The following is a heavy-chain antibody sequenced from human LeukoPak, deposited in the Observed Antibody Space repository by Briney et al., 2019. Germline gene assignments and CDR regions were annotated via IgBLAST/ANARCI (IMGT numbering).Heavy chain of an antibody. Sequence: GGSLRLSCAASGFTFSSYAMSWVRQAPGKGLEWVADISDSGGSTYYADSVKGRFTISRDNSKNAVYLQMNSRGADDTAVYYCAKGPGYGVYFDYWGQGTLVTVSS. V-gene: IGHV3-23*01. CDR2: ISDSGGST. CDR1: GFTFSSYA. J-gene: IGHJ4*02. D-gene: IGHD4-17*01. CDR3: AKGPGYGVYFDY.